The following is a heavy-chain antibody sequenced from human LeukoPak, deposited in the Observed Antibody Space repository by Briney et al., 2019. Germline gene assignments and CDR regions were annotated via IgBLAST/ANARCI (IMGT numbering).Heavy chain of an antibody. V-gene: IGHV3-23*01. D-gene: IGHD1-26*01. CDR1: GFTFSSYE. Sequence: GGSLRLSCAASGFTFSSYEMNWVRQAPGKGLEWVSAISGSGGSTYYADSVKGRFTISRDNSKNTLYLQMNSLRAEDTAVYYCAKEMGGSYYRRDAFDIWGQGTMVTVSS. J-gene: IGHJ3*02. CDR2: ISGSGGST. CDR3: AKEMGGSYYRRDAFDI.